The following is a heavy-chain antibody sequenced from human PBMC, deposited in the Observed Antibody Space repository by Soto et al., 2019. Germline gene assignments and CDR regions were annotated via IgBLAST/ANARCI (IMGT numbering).Heavy chain of an antibody. CDR3: ARLRIATNNYKWFDP. CDR1: GSDLNSGKYY. D-gene: IGHD2-21*01. J-gene: IGHJ5*02. V-gene: IGHV4-31*03. CDR2: IYVTGAV. Sequence: PAETLSLTCSCSGSDLNSGKYYLRWLRPVPGKGLEWIGHIYVTGAVDYNPSLRDRITISQDTSERQFSLNLRLVTAADTAVYYCARLRIATNNYKWFDPWGQGTRVTVSS.